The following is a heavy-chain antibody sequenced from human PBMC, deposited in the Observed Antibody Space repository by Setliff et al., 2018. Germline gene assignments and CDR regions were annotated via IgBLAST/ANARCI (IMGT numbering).Heavy chain of an antibody. CDR3: ARDTSGRDVFDM. Sequence: GGSLRLSCAASGFTFSSYAMSWVRQAPGKGLEWVSAISGSGGSTYYADSVKGRSTISRDNSQNTLYLQMNTLRADDTAVYYCARDTSGRDVFDMWGQGTMVTVSS. V-gene: IGHV3-23*01. CDR2: ISGSGGST. J-gene: IGHJ3*02. CDR1: GFTFSSYA. D-gene: IGHD6-19*01.